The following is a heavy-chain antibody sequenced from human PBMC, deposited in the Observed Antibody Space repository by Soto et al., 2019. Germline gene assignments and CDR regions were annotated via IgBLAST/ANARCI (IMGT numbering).Heavy chain of an antibody. CDR2: ISYDGSNK. CDR3: ARHPSSTSRELNYYYYYGMDV. D-gene: IGHD2-2*01. V-gene: IGHV3-30-3*01. J-gene: IGHJ6*02. CDR1: GFTFSSYA. Sequence: QVQLVESGGGVVQPGRSLRLSCAASGFTFSSYAMHWVRQAPGKGLEWVAVISYDGSNKYYADSVKGRFTISRDNSKNTLYLQMNNLRAEDTAVYYCARHPSSTSRELNYYYYYGMDVWGQGTTVTVSS.